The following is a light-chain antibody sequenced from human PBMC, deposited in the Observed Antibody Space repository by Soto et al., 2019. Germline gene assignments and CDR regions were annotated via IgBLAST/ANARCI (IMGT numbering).Light chain of an antibody. CDR2: KAS. V-gene: IGKV1-5*03. J-gene: IGKJ1*01. Sequence: DIQMTQSPSTLSASVGDRVVITCRASQNINKWLAWYQQKPGKAPKLLIYKASNLESGVPSRFSGTGSGTEFTLTVSSLQPDDFATYYCQQYNSYWTFGQGTKVDIK. CDR3: QQYNSYWT. CDR1: QNINKW.